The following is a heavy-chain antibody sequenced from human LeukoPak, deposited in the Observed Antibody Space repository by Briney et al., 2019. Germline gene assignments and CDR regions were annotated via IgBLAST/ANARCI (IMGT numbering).Heavy chain of an antibody. CDR1: GGSFSGYY. D-gene: IGHD4-23*01. V-gene: IGHV4-34*01. CDR2: INHSGST. Sequence: PSETLSLTCAVYGGSFSGYYWSWIRQPPGKGLEWIGEINHSGSTNYNPSLKSRVTISVDTSKNQFSLKLSSVTAADTAVYYCARGTSNHDYGGNKPFDYWGQGTLVTVSS. CDR3: ARGTSNHDYGGNKPFDY. J-gene: IGHJ4*02.